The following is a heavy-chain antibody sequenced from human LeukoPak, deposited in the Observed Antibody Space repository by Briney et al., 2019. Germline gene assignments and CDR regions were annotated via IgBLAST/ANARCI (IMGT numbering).Heavy chain of an antibody. D-gene: IGHD6-19*01. V-gene: IGHV1-69*13. J-gene: IGHJ4*02. CDR1: GGTFSSYA. Sequence: EASVKVSCKASGGTFSSYAISWVRQAPGQGLEWMGGIIPIFGTANYAQKFQGRVTITADESTSTAYMELSSLRSEDTAVYYCARDEAVAGTVGVYWGQGTLVTVSS. CDR3: ARDEAVAGTVGVY. CDR2: IIPIFGTA.